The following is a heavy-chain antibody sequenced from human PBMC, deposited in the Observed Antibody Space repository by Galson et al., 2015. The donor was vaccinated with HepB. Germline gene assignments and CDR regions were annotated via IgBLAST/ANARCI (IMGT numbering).Heavy chain of an antibody. Sequence: SVKVSCKASGYPFTAYYLHWARQAPGQGLEWMGRINPDSGDTKYAQKFQGRVTMTRDTSIGPAYMELSRLTSDDTAVYYCARLKGSGYWPFDYWGQGTLVTVSS. J-gene: IGHJ4*02. CDR1: GYPFTAYY. V-gene: IGHV1-2*06. CDR2: INPDSGDT. CDR3: ARLKGSGYWPFDY. D-gene: IGHD3-22*01.